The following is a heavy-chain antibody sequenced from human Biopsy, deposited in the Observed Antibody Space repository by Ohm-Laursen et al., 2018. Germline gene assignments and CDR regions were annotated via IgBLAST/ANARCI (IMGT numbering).Heavy chain of an antibody. V-gene: IGHV1-69*13. CDR2: IIPIFGTA. J-gene: IGHJ4*02. Sequence: AASVKVSCKAPGGTFSNYGVNWVRQAPGQGLEWMGGIIPIFGTANYAQKFQGRVTITADESTSTAYVELSSLRSDDTAVYYCARDALGGGSYRFFYWGQGSLVTVSS. CDR3: ARDALGGGSYRFFY. CDR1: GGTFSNYG. D-gene: IGHD1-26*01.